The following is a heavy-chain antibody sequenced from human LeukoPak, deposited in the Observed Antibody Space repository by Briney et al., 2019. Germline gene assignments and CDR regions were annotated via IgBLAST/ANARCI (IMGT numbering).Heavy chain of an antibody. D-gene: IGHD1-26*01. Sequence: GSLRLSCAASGFTFSSYAMSWVRQAPGKGLEWVSAISGSGGSTYYADSVKGRFTISRDNSKNTLYLQMNSLRAEDTAVYYCAKGYSGSYYGWYFDLWGRGTLVTVSS. J-gene: IGHJ2*01. CDR2: ISGSGGST. CDR1: GFTFSSYA. CDR3: AKGYSGSYYGWYFDL. V-gene: IGHV3-23*01.